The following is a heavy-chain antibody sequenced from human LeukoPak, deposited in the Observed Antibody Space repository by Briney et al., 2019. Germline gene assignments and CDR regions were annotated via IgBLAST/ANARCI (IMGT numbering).Heavy chain of an antibody. Sequence: ASVKVSCKASGYTFTNYDINWMRQATGQGLEWMGWMNPNSGNTGYAQKFQGRVTMTRNTSISTAYMELSSLRSEDTAVYYCARGNKQGPTYIWGSYRYLFDYWGQGTLVTVSS. CDR1: GYTFTNYD. CDR3: ARGNKQGPTYIWGSYRYLFDY. J-gene: IGHJ4*02. D-gene: IGHD3-16*02. CDR2: MNPNSGNT. V-gene: IGHV1-8*01.